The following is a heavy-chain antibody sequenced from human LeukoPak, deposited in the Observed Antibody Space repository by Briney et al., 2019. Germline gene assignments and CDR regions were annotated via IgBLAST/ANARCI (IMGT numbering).Heavy chain of an antibody. CDR1: GFTFSSYN. D-gene: IGHD2-15*01. V-gene: IGHV3-48*04. CDR2: ISSSGSTI. CDR3: ARKGYFSDDGFDI. Sequence: GGSLRLSCAASGFTFSSYNMNWVRQAPGKGLEWVSYISSSGSTIYYADSVKGRFTISRDNAKNSLYLQMNSLRAEDTAVYYCARKGYFSDDGFDIWGQGTMVTVSS. J-gene: IGHJ3*02.